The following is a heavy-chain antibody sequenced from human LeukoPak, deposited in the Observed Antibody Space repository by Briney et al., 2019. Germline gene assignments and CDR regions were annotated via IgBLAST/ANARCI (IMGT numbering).Heavy chain of an antibody. V-gene: IGHV3-7*01. CDR3: ARVGVTTVVTQDYYYYYYMDV. CDR2: IKQDGSEK. D-gene: IGHD4-23*01. J-gene: IGHJ6*03. Sequence: GGSLRLSCAASGFTFSSYWMSWVRQAPGKGLEWMANIKQDGSEKYYVDSVKGRFTISRDNAKNSLYLQMNSLRAEDTAVYYCARVGVTTVVTQDYYYYYYMDVWGKGTTVTVSS. CDR1: GFTFSSYW.